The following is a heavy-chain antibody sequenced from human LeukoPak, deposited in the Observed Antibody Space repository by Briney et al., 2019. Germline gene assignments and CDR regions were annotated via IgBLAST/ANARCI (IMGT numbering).Heavy chain of an antibody. Sequence: RASVKVSCKASGGTFSSYAISWVRQAPGQGLEWMGGIIPIFGTANYAQKFQGRVTITADESTSTAYMELSSLRSEDTAVYYCASRTVSPLVGHYYYYMDVWGKGTTVTVSS. V-gene: IGHV1-69*01. D-gene: IGHD1-26*01. CDR2: IIPIFGTA. CDR3: ASRTVSPLVGHYYYYMDV. J-gene: IGHJ6*03. CDR1: GGTFSSYA.